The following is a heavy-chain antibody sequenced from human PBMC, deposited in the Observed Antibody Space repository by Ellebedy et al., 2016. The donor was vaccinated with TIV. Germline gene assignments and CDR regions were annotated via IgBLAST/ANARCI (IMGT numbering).Heavy chain of an antibody. V-gene: IGHV3-53*01. D-gene: IGHD2-2*01. J-gene: IGHJ6*02. Sequence: GESLKISCAASGFTVSSNFMTWVRQAPGKGLEWVSVIYGGGTIRYADSVKGRFTISRDNSKNTVDLQMNSLRAEDTAVYYCARPTVPATICGACGMDVWGQGTTVIVFS. CDR1: GFTVSSNF. CDR3: ARPTVPATICGACGMDV. CDR2: IYGGGTI.